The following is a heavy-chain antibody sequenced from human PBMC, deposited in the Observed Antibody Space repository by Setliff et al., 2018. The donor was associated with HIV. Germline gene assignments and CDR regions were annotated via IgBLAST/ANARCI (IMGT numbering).Heavy chain of an antibody. D-gene: IGHD2-8*01. Sequence: GGSLRLSCAASGFTFSTYWMIWVRQAPGKGLEWVAKIKQDGGEEYYVDSVKGRFTISRDNAKNTLYMQMNSLRAEDTAVYYCARPYTVWVYGMDLWGQGTTVTVSS. V-gene: IGHV3-7*01. CDR2: IKQDGGEE. CDR1: GFTFSTYW. CDR3: ARPYTVWVYGMDL. J-gene: IGHJ6*02.